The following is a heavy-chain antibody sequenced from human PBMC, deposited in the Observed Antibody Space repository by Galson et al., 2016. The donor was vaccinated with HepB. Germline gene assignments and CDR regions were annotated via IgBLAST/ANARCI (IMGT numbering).Heavy chain of an antibody. Sequence: SLRLSCAASGFTFSSYAMSWVRQAPGKGLEWVSAISGGGGSTFYADSVKGRFTISRDNSKNTVYLQMNSLRAEDTAVSYCARGMYYYDSSGYPGPFDYWGQGTLVTVSS. J-gene: IGHJ4*02. CDR2: ISGGGGST. V-gene: IGHV3-23*01. D-gene: IGHD3-22*01. CDR1: GFTFSSYA. CDR3: ARGMYYYDSSGYPGPFDY.